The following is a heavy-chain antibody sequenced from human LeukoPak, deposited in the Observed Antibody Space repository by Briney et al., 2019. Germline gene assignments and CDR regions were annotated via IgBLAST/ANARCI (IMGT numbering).Heavy chain of an antibody. CDR2: ISSSSSYI. V-gene: IGHV3-21*01. J-gene: IGHJ6*02. D-gene: IGHD6-13*01. CDR1: GFTFSSYW. Sequence: GGSLRLSCAASGFTFSSYWMSWVRQAPGKGLEWVSSISSSSSYIYYADSVKGRFTISRDNAKNSLYLQMNRLRAEDTAVYYCARGSTAAAYYYYGMDVWGQGTTVTVSS. CDR3: ARGSTAAAYYYYGMDV.